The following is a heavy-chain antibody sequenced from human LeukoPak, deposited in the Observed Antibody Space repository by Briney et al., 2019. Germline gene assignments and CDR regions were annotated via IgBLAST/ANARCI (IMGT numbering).Heavy chain of an antibody. CDR2: MNPNSGYT. CDR3: ARVAGSIDY. J-gene: IGHJ4*02. Sequence: GASVKVSCKASGYTFTTYDINWVRQATGEGLEWMGWMNPNSGYTGYAQKFQGRVTITRDTSISTAYMELSSLRSEDTAVYYCARVAGSIDYWGQGTLVTVSS. D-gene: IGHD6-19*01. V-gene: IGHV1-8*03. CDR1: GYTFTTYD.